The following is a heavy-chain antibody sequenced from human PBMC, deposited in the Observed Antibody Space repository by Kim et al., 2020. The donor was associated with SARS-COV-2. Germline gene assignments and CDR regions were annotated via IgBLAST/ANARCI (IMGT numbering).Heavy chain of an antibody. J-gene: IGHJ4*02. CDR3: AKEGGSTGFDY. CDR2: ISWNSGSI. CDR1: GFTFDDYA. V-gene: IGHV3-9*01. D-gene: IGHD2-15*01. Sequence: GGSLRLSCAASGFTFDDYAMHWVRQAPGKGLEWVSGISWNSGSIGYADSVKGRFTISRDNAKNSLYLQMNSLRAEDTALYYCAKEGGSTGFDYWGQGTLV.